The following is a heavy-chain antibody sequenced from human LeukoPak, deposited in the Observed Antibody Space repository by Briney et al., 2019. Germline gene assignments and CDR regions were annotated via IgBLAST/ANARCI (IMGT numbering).Heavy chain of an antibody. CDR1: GGSISSSSYY. V-gene: IGHV4-39*07. CDR3: ARDQISDFWSGYFGLIRARTPWFDP. Sequence: PSETLSLTCTVSGGSISSSSYYWGWIRQPPGKGLEWIGSIYYSGSTYYNPSLKSRVTISVDTSKNQFSLKLSSVTAADTAVYYCARDQISDFWSGYFGLIRARTPWFDPWGQGTLVTVSS. CDR2: IYYSGST. J-gene: IGHJ5*02. D-gene: IGHD3-3*01.